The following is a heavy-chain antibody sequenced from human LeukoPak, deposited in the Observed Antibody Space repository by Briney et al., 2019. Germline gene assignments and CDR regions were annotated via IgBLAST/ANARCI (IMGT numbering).Heavy chain of an antibody. D-gene: IGHD3-16*01. CDR3: ARGNGWGSYFGY. J-gene: IGHJ4*02. CDR2: INHSGST. V-gene: IGHV4-34*01. CDR1: GGSFSGYY. Sequence: SETLSLTCVVYGGSFSGYYWSWIRQPPGKGLEWIGEINHSGSTNYNPSLKSRVTISVDTSKNQFSLKLSSVTAADTAVYYCARGNGWGSYFGYWGQGTLVTVSS.